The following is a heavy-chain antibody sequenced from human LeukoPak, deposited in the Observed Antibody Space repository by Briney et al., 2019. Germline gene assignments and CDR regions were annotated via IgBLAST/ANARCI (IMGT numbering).Heavy chain of an antibody. Sequence: GGSLRLSCAASGFTFSSYWMHWVRHAPGKGLVWVSRVNSDGSSTSYADSVKGRFTISRDNAKNTVYLQMNSLRAEDTAVYYCARSMNSGSYPDYWGQGTLVTVSS. CDR1: GFTFSSYW. V-gene: IGHV3-74*01. CDR3: ARSMNSGSYPDY. D-gene: IGHD1-26*01. J-gene: IGHJ4*02. CDR2: VNSDGSST.